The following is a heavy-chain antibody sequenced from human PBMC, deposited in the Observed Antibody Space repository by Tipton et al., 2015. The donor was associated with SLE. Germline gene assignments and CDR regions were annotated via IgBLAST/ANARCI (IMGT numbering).Heavy chain of an antibody. J-gene: IGHJ4*02. CDR3: ARQSFGGSWEFDY. CDR2: IHHIGST. CDR1: GGSTSDTN. D-gene: IGHD2-15*01. V-gene: IGHV4-34*01. Sequence: TLSLTCAVYGGSTSDTNWSWIRQPPGKGLEWIGEIHHIGSTKYSPSLKSRVTISIDTSKNQFSLRLESSTAADTAVYFCARQSFGGSWEFDYWGQGALVAVSS.